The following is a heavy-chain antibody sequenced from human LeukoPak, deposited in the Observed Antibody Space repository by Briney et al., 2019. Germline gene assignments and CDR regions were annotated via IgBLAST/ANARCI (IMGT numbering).Heavy chain of an antibody. Sequence: GGSLRLSCAASGFTFSTYAMHWARLAPGKGLEWVALISYDGSNKYYADSVKGRFTISRDNSKNTLYLQMNSLRAEDTAVYHCARDVAWCSSGSCNYYYYGMDVWGQGTTVTVSS. CDR3: ARDVAWCSSGSCNYYYYGMDV. D-gene: IGHD2-15*01. CDR2: ISYDGSNK. CDR1: GFTFSTYA. J-gene: IGHJ6*02. V-gene: IGHV3-30-3*01.